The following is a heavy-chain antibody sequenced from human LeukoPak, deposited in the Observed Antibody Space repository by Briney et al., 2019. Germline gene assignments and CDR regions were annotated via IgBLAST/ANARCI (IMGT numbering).Heavy chain of an antibody. CDR3: AREKLQEDAFDI. V-gene: IGHV4-39*07. J-gene: IGHJ3*02. Sequence: SGTLSLTCTVSGGSISSSSYYWGWIRQPPGKGLEWIGSIYYSGSTYYNPSLKSRVTISVDTSKNQFSLKLSSVTAADTAVYYCAREKLQEDAFDIWGQGTMVTVSS. CDR1: GGSISSSSYY. D-gene: IGHD5-24*01. CDR2: IYYSGST.